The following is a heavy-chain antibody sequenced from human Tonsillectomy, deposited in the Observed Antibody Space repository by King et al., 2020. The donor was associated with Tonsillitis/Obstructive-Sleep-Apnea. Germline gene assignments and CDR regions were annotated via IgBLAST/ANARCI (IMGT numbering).Heavy chain of an antibody. D-gene: IGHD5-12*01. V-gene: IGHV3-48*02. CDR1: GFTFSTDI. CDR3: ARDPGIVTTDYYMDV. CDR2: ISRRSSTI. Sequence: VQLVDSGGGLVHPGGSRSVSCAASGFTFSTDIMNWVRQAAGKGLDWVSYISRRSSTIYFADSVKGRFTTSRDNAKNSLYLQMNSLRDEDTAVYYCARDPGIVTTDYYMDVWGKGTTVTVSS. J-gene: IGHJ6*03.